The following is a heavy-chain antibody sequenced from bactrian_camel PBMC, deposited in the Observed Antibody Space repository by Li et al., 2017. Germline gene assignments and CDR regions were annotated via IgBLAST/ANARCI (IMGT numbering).Heavy chain of an antibody. CDR3: AARRWSTPCSVSILASNDLIT. D-gene: IGHD3*01. CDR1: GSIATNC. CDR2: IRGRESP. J-gene: IGHJ4*01. V-gene: IGHV3S53*01. Sequence: HVQLVESGGGTAQEGGSLTLSCAASGSIATNCMGWFRQAPGKEREGIAFIRGRESPVYTDSMAGRVTISKEFSNNTLLLEMRSLRPEDTAMYYCAARRWSTPCSVSILASNDLITRGRGTQVTVS.